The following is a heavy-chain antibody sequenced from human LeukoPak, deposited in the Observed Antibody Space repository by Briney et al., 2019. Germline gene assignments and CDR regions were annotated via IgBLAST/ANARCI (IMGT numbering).Heavy chain of an antibody. J-gene: IGHJ3*02. Sequence: ASVKVSRKSSVYTFTSYDINWVRQATAQGLEWMGWMNPNSGNTGYAQKFQGRVTITRNTSISTAYVELSSLRSEDTAVYYWARGVSGSSRAFDIWGQGTIGTVSS. CDR3: ARGVSGSSRAFDI. D-gene: IGHD1-26*01. CDR1: VYTFTSYD. CDR2: MNPNSGNT. V-gene: IGHV1-8*01.